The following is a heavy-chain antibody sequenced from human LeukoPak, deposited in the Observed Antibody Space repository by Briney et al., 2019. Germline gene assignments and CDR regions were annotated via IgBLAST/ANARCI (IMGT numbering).Heavy chain of an antibody. Sequence: SQTLSLTCTVSGGSISSGGYYWSWIRQHPGKGLEWIGCLSYSGSTYYNPSLKSRVTISVDTSKNQFSLKLSSVTAADTAVYYCARDLGDYDGYFDYWGQGTLVTVAS. V-gene: IGHV4-31*03. D-gene: IGHD4-17*01. CDR3: ARDLGDYDGYFDY. CDR1: GGSISSGGYY. J-gene: IGHJ4*02. CDR2: LSYSGST.